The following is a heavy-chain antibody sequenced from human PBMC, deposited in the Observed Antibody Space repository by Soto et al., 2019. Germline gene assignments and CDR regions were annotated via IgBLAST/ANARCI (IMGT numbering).Heavy chain of an antibody. J-gene: IGHJ3*02. CDR1: GYTFTGHY. D-gene: IGHD3-10*01. Sequence: ASVKVSCKASGYTFTGHYMHWVRQAPGQGLEWMGWINPNSVGTNYAQKFQGRVTMTRDTSISTAYMELSRLRSDDTAVYYCAREPMVRAAHGFDIWGQGTMVTV. CDR2: INPNSVGT. CDR3: AREPMVRAAHGFDI. V-gene: IGHV1-2*02.